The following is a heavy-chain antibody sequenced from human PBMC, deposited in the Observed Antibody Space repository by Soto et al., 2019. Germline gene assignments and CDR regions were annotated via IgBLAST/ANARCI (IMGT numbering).Heavy chain of an antibody. D-gene: IGHD1-20*01. J-gene: IGHJ4*02. CDR1: GFIFSDYY. Sequence: EVQLVESGGGLVQPGGSLRLSCAASGFIFSDYYMHWVRQGPGKGLVWVSCISGDGGRTYYADSVKGRFTISRDNANSTLYLQMSSLRGDDTAVYYCVRDFMTMSGINWGQGTLVAVSS. CDR3: VRDFMTMSGIN. V-gene: IGHV3-74*01. CDR2: ISGDGGRT.